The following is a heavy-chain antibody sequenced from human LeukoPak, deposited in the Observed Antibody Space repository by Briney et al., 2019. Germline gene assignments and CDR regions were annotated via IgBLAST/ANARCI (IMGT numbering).Heavy chain of an antibody. J-gene: IGHJ5*02. CDR3: ARDLEAYYYDSSGCLGP. V-gene: IGHV3-33*01. CDR2: IWYDGSNK. Sequence: HPGGSLRLSCAASGFTFSSYGIHWVRQAPGKGLEWVAVIWYDGSNKYYADSVKGRFTISRDNSKNTLYLQMNSLRAEDTAVYYCARDLEAYYYDSSGCLGPWGQGTLVTVSS. D-gene: IGHD3-22*01. CDR1: GFTFSSYG.